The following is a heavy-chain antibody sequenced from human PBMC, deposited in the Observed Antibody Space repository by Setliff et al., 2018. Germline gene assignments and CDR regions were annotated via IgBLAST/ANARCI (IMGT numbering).Heavy chain of an antibody. CDR2: ISVYSGDA. Sequence: ASVKVSCKTSGYTFTTYGISWLRQAPGQGLEWMGWISVYSGDASYVQKFQGRVTMTADTSTSTVYMEPRSLRSDDTAVYFCARDPTNHFWSAYWPFWGQGTLVTVSS. D-gene: IGHD3-3*02. CDR1: GYTFTTYG. V-gene: IGHV1-18*01. CDR3: ARDPTNHFWSAYWPF. J-gene: IGHJ4*02.